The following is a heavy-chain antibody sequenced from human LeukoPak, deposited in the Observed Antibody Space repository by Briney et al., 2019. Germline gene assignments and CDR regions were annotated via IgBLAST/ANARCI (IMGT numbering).Heavy chain of an antibody. CDR3: ARGGDIVVVPAASEFDY. CDR1: GFTFSRYW. D-gene: IGHD2-2*01. Sequence: GGSLRLSCAASGFTFSRYWMHWVRQAPGKGLVWVSRVSSDGRNTIYADSVKGRFTVSRDNAKNTLYVQMNSLRAEDTAVYYSARGGDIVVVPAASEFDYWGQGTLVTVSS. CDR2: VSSDGRNT. J-gene: IGHJ4*02. V-gene: IGHV3-74*01.